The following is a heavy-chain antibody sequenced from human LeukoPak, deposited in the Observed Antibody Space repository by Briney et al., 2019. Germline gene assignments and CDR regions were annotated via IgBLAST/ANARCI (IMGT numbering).Heavy chain of an antibody. V-gene: IGHV3-30*18. CDR2: ISYDGSNK. CDR1: GFTFSSYG. CDR3: AKSITTYRYYFDY. J-gene: IGHJ4*02. D-gene: IGHD1-20*01. Sequence: SGRSLRLSCAASGFTFSSYGMHWVRQAPGKGLEWVAVISYDGSNKYYADSVKDRFTISRDNSKNTLYLQMNSLRAEDTAVYYCAKSITTYRYYFDYWGQGTLVTVSS.